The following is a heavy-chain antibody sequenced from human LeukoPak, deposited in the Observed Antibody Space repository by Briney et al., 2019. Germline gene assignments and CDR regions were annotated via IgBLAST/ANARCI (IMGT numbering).Heavy chain of an antibody. CDR3: ARGGGYSWFDY. CDR1: GYTFTAHF. CDR2: IDPNSGGT. Sequence: ASVKVSCKASGYTFTAHFIHWVRQAPGQGLEWMGWIDPNSGGTNCAQKFQGRVAMTRDTSISAVYMELSSLRSDDTAVYFCARGGGYSWFDYWGRGTLVTVSS. V-gene: IGHV1-2*02. D-gene: IGHD5-18*01. J-gene: IGHJ4*02.